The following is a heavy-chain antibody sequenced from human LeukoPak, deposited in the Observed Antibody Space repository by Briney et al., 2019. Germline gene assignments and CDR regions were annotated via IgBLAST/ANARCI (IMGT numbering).Heavy chain of an antibody. CDR3: AREPYDFWSGYDY. Sequence: SETLSLTCAVSGGSMSSSNWWSWVRQPPGKGLEWIGEIYHSGSTNYNPSLKSRVTISVDTSKNQFSLKLTSVTAADTAVYYCAREPYDFWSGYDYWGQGTLVTVSS. D-gene: IGHD3-3*01. CDR2: IYHSGST. J-gene: IGHJ4*02. CDR1: GGSMSSSNW. V-gene: IGHV4-4*02.